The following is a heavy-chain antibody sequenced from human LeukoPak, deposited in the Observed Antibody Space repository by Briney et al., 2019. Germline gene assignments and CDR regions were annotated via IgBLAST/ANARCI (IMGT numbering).Heavy chain of an antibody. J-gene: IGHJ4*02. CDR2: ISSSSSYI. D-gene: IGHD2-2*01. Sequence: GGSLRLSCAASGFTFSSYSMNWVRQAPGKGLEWVSSISSSSSYIYYADSVKGRFTISRDSAKNSLYLQMNSLRAEDTAVYYCARDCSSTSCYPPGVYWGQGTLVTVSS. CDR3: ARDCSSTSCYPPGVY. V-gene: IGHV3-21*01. CDR1: GFTFSSYS.